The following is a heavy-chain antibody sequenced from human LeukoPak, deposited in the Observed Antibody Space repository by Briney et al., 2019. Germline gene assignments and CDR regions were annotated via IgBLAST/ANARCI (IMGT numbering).Heavy chain of an antibody. D-gene: IGHD1-1*01. CDR2: IYYSGNT. J-gene: IGHJ3*02. V-gene: IGHV4-59*12. CDR1: GGSISSYY. Sequence: MPSETLSLTCTVSGGSISSYYWTWIRQPPGKGLEWIAYIYYSGNTNYNPSLKSRVTISVDTSKNQFSLKLSSVTAADTAVYYCARSNGLDAFDIWGQGTMVTVSS. CDR3: ARSNGLDAFDI.